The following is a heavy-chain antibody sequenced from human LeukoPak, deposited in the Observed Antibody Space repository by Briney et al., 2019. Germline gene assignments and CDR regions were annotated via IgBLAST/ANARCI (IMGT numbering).Heavy chain of an antibody. J-gene: IGHJ4*02. CDR1: GFTFNKYW. V-gene: IGHV3-7*03. D-gene: IGHD6-13*01. Sequence: GGSLRLSCAASGFTFNKYWMSWVRQAPGKGPEWVANIKENGGEEYYLDSVKGRFTISRDNAKSSLYLQMTSLGTEDTAVYYCTRLPAAAGRGDYFDYWGQGTLVTVSS. CDR2: IKENGGEE. CDR3: TRLPAAAGRGDYFDY.